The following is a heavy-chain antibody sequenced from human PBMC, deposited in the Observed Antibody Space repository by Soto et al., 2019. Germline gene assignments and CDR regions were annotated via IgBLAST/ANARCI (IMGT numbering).Heavy chain of an antibody. CDR2: IYYRGNT. Sequence: QLQLQESGPGLVKPSETLSLTCSVSGDSINSDNYYWGWIRQPPGKELEWIGSIYYRGNTYYNPSLKTRVTISLDKSKSQFSPKLNSVTAAHSAVYFCARLEGLATISYYFDYWGQGTLVTVSS. CDR3: ARLEGLATISYYFDY. J-gene: IGHJ4*02. V-gene: IGHV4-39*01. CDR1: GDSINSDNYY. D-gene: IGHD3-9*01.